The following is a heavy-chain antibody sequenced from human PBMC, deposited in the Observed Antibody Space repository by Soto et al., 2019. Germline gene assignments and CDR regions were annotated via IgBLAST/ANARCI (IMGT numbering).Heavy chain of an antibody. CDR3: ARGRGVVIPAGTPDAFDV. V-gene: IGHV1-18*01. J-gene: IGHJ3*01. CDR1: GYTFNKYG. D-gene: IGHD6-13*01. CDR2: ISAFNDYT. Sequence: QAQLVQSGGDVKRPGASVKVSCKASGYTFNKYGFNWVRQAPGQGLEWMGRISAFNDYTNLAQKFQGRVTLTTDASTNTAYMELQILRSDDTAMYYCARGRGVVIPAGTPDAFDVWGQGTKVTVSS.